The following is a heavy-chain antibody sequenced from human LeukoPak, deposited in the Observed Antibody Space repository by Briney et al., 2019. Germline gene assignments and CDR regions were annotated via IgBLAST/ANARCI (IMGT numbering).Heavy chain of an antibody. J-gene: IGHJ4*02. D-gene: IGHD3-3*01. CDR2: INWNGGST. Sequence: GGSLRLSCAASGFTFDDYGMSWVRQAPGKGLEWVSGINWNGGSTGYADSVKGRFTISRDNAKSSLYLQMNSLRAEDTALYYCARDRRRYDFWSGYYDYWGQGTLVTVSS. CDR3: ARDRRRYDFWSGYYDY. V-gene: IGHV3-20*04. CDR1: GFTFDDYG.